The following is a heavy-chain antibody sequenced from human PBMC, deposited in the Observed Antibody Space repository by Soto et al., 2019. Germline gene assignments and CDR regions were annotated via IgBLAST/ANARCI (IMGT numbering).Heavy chain of an antibody. V-gene: IGHV4-59*01. CDR1: GGSISSYY. J-gene: IGHJ3*02. CDR3: ARDPSSSLVFDI. Sequence: SETLSLTCTVSGGSISSYYWSWIRQPPGKGLEWIGYIYYSGSTIYNPSLKSRVTISVDTSKNQFSLKLSSVTAADTAVYYCARDPSSSLVFDIWGQGTMVTVSS. D-gene: IGHD6-13*01. CDR2: IYYSGST.